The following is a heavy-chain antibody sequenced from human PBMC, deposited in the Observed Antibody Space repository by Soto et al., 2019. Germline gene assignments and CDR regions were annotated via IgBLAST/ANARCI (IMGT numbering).Heavy chain of an antibody. D-gene: IGHD3-16*02. V-gene: IGHV3-23*01. CDR1: GFTFSYYA. Sequence: PGGSLSLSCAASGFTFSYYAMSWVRQAPGKGLEWVSGISGGGDSTYYADSVKGRFTISRDNSKNTLDLQMNSLTAEDTAVYYCAKDLLMITFGGVIAHFDCWGQGTLVTVSS. CDR3: AKDLLMITFGGVIAHFDC. J-gene: IGHJ4*02. CDR2: ISGGGDST.